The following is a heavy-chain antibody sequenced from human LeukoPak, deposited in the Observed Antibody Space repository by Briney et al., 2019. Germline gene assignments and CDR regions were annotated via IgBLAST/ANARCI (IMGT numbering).Heavy chain of an antibody. J-gene: IGHJ4*02. Sequence: GGSLSLSCAASGFAFSDFVMNWVRQAPGKGLEWVSSISSSSTTTVYADSVKGRFAISRDSSKNTLYLQMSSLRVEDTAVYYCARGRVSCPGDCYPGPPGYWGQGTLVTVSS. D-gene: IGHD2-21*02. CDR3: ARGRVSCPGDCYPGPPGY. CDR2: ISSSSTTT. V-gene: IGHV3-23*01. CDR1: GFAFSDFV.